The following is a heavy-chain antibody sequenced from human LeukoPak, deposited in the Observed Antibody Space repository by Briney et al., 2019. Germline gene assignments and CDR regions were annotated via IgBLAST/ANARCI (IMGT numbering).Heavy chain of an antibody. J-gene: IGHJ4*02. D-gene: IGHD3-22*01. CDR1: GFTFDDYA. V-gene: IGHV3-43*02. CDR2: IIGDGNST. Sequence: GGSLRLSCAASGFTFDDYAMHWVRQAPGKGLEWVSLIIGDGNSTYYSGSVKGRFTISRDNSKNSLYLQMNSLRTEDTAYYYCATNFGAYYYDTSGYYDFWGQGTLVTVSS. CDR3: ATNFGAYYYDTSGYYDF.